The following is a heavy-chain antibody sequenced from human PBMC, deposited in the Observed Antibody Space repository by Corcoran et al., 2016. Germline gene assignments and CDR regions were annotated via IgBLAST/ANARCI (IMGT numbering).Heavy chain of an antibody. V-gene: IGHV3-15*07. CDR1: GYTFTIAW. CDR3: AMDTRVSRSHSCDD. CDR2: IKSKDDGGTP. D-gene: IGHD5-18*01. Sequence: EVQLVESGGGLVKPGESLRLSCATSGYTFTIAWMNWVRQAPGKGLEWVGHIKSKDDGGTPDYAAPVNDRVTISRDDSEGMLVLQMNSLKTEDTGVYYCAMDTRVSRSHSCDDWGQGTQVTVSA. J-gene: IGHJ4*02.